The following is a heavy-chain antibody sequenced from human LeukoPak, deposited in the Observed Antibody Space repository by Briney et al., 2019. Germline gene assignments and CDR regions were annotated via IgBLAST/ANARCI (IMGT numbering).Heavy chain of an antibody. CDR1: GFGFSTHG. Sequence: GGSLRLSCAASGFGFSTHGMNWVRQAPGKGLEWISYISSGGRSYYADSVKGRFSISRDNAKNTLFLQMYSVRAEDTSVYYCATWAGTAPDFSGPFDYWGQGILVTVSS. J-gene: IGHJ4*02. V-gene: IGHV3-48*01. D-gene: IGHD4-11*01. CDR2: ISSGGRS. CDR3: ATWAGTAPDFSGPFDY.